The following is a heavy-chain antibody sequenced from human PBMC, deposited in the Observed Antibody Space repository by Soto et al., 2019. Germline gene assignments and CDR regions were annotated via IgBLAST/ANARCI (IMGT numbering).Heavy chain of an antibody. CDR2: IYYSGST. CDR1: GGSISSGGYY. J-gene: IGHJ5*02. CDR3: ARASYCSGGSCEWFDP. V-gene: IGHV4-31*02. Sequence: SDTLSLTWTVSGGSISSGGYYWTWIRQHPGKGLEWIGYIYYSGSTYYNPSLKSRVTISVDTSKNQFSLKLSSVTAADTAVYYCARASYCSGGSCEWFDPWGQGTLVTVSS. D-gene: IGHD2-15*01.